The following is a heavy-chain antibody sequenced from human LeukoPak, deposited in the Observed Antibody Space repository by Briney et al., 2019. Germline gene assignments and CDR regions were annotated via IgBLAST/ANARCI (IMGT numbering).Heavy chain of an antibody. D-gene: IGHD2-15*01. V-gene: IGHV3-20*04. Sequence: GGSLRLSCAASGFTFDDYGMSWVRQAPGKGLEWVSGINWNGGSTGYADSVKGRFTISRDNAKNSLYLQMNSLRAEDTALYYCARDMRYCSGGSCYGTHDAFDIWGQGTMVTVSS. J-gene: IGHJ3*02. CDR3: ARDMRYCSGGSCYGTHDAFDI. CDR1: GFTFDDYG. CDR2: INWNGGST.